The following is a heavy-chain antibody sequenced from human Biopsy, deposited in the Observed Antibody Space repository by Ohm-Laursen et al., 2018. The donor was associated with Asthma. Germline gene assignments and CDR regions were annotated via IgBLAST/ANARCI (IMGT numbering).Heavy chain of an antibody. D-gene: IGHD3-10*01. V-gene: IGHV4-61*01. CDR2: IYYTGSD. CDR1: GGSVSTGSYY. Sequence: GTLSLTCTVSGGSVSTGSYYWSWIRQPPGKGLEWLGYIYYTGSDNYNPSLKSRVTISVDTSKNQFSLRLNSVTAADTAVYYCARGPNYHGSGRAPIGMDVWGQGTTVTVSS. J-gene: IGHJ6*02. CDR3: ARGPNYHGSGRAPIGMDV.